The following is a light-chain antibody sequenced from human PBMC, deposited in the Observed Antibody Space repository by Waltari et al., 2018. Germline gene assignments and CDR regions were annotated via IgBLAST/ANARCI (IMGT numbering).Light chain of an antibody. V-gene: IGKV3-15*01. J-gene: IGKJ2*01. CDR2: GAS. Sequence: EIVMTQSPATLSVSPGEGATLSCRASQSVSSNLAWYQQRPGQAPRLLIHGASTRATGIPARFSGSGSGTEFTLTISSLQSEDSAVYYCHQYSSWPPMFTFGQGTKLEIK. CDR1: QSVSSN. CDR3: HQYSSWPPMFT.